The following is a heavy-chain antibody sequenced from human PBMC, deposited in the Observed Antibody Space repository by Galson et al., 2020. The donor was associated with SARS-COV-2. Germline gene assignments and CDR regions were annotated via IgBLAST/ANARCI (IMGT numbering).Heavy chain of an antibody. D-gene: IGHD2-8*01. V-gene: IGHV1-2*02. CDR2: INPNSGGT. CDR1: GYTFTGYY. Sequence: ASVKVSCKASGYTFTGYYMHWVRQAPGQGLEWMGWINPNSGGTNYAQKFQGRVTMTRDTSISTAYMELSRLRSDDTAVYYCARVRIVLMLSQYGMDVWGQGTTVTVSS. J-gene: IGHJ6*02. CDR3: ARVRIVLMLSQYGMDV.